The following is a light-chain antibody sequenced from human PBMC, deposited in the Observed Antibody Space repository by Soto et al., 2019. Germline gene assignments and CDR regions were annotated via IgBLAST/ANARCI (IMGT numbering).Light chain of an antibody. CDR3: QQYNHVHLT. Sequence: ETAVTQARATLSVSPGARATLSCRASPSVTYSLPGYPPKPGQAPRLLIYDASTRPTGTPARFSRRASRTEFPLTISSLLSGDFAVYYCQQYNHVHLTFGEGTQVDIK. J-gene: IGKJ4*01. CDR2: DAS. V-gene: IGKV3D-15*01. CDR1: PSVTYS.